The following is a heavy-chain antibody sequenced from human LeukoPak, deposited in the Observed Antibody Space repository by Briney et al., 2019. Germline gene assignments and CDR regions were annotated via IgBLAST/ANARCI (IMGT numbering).Heavy chain of an antibody. CDR3: ARTLWFGELPIDY. CDR2: INPNTGDT. CDR1: GYTFTAYY. D-gene: IGHD3-10*01. J-gene: IGHJ4*02. V-gene: IGHV1-2*02. Sequence: ASVKVSCKASGYTFTAYYMHWVRQAPGQGLEWMGWINPNTGDTNSAERFQGRVTMTRDTSISTAYMELSRLRSDDTAVYYCARTLWFGELPIDYWGQGTLVTVSS.